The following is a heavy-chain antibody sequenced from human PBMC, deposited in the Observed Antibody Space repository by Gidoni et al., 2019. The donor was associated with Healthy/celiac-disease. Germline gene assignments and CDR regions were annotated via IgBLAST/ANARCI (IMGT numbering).Heavy chain of an antibody. J-gene: IGHJ6*02. V-gene: IGHV3-43D*04. Sequence: EVQLVESGGVVVQPGGSLRLSCAASGFTFVDYAIHWVRQAPGKGLEWGSLISWDGGSTYYADSVKGRFTISRDNSKNSLYLQMNSLRAEDTALYYCAKDMGYCSGGSCYYYYYGMDVWGQGTTVTVSS. CDR3: AKDMGYCSGGSCYYYYYGMDV. D-gene: IGHD2-15*01. CDR2: ISWDGGST. CDR1: GFTFVDYA.